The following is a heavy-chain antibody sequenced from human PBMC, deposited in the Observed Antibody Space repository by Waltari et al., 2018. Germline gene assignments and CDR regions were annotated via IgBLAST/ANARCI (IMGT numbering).Heavy chain of an antibody. D-gene: IGHD1-1*01. CDR1: GFTFSDSA. Sequence: EMHLLESGGSLAQPGESLRLSCAASGFTFSDSAMAWVRQAPGKGLEWVSTISNSDETTYYAESVKGRFTISRDNSKSTLFLQMNSLRADDTAIYYCAKELERKPYYYYGWDVWGQGTTVTVSS. J-gene: IGHJ6*02. CDR3: AKELERKPYYYYGWDV. CDR2: ISNSDETT. V-gene: IGHV3-23*01.